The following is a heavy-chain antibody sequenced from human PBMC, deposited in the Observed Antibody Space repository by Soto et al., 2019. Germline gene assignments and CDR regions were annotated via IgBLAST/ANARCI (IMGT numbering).Heavy chain of an antibody. J-gene: IGHJ5*02. Sequence: QVQLVQSGAEVKKPGSSVKVSCKASGGTFSSYTISWVRQAPGQGLEWMGGIIPMFGTTNYAQKFQRRVTITADESTSTACMELFSLRSEDTAVYYCARGDDILTGSNWFDPWGQGTLLTVSS. CDR2: IIPMFGTT. D-gene: IGHD3-9*01. CDR1: GGTFSSYT. CDR3: ARGDDILTGSNWFDP. V-gene: IGHV1-69*01.